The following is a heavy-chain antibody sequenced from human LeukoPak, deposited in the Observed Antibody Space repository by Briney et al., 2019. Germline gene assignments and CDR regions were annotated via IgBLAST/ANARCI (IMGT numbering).Heavy chain of an antibody. CDR1: AFTVSSDS. D-gene: IGHD2-15*01. CDR2: IKQDGSDK. Sequence: GRSLRLSCAPSAFTVSSDSMCWGREAPGKRLERVAIIKQDGSDKYYVDSVEGRFIISRDNANNSLYLQMNSLRAEDTAVYYCLTSTRSHRFDYWGQGTLVTVSS. J-gene: IGHJ4*02. V-gene: IGHV3-7*01. CDR3: LTSTRSHRFDY.